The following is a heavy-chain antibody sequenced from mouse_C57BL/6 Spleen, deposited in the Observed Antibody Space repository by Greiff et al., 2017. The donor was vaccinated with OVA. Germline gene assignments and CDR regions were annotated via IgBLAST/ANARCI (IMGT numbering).Heavy chain of an antibody. Sequence: EVQLQESGGDLVKPGGSLKLSCAASGFTFSSYGMSWVRQTPDKRLEWVATISSGGSYTYYPDSVKGRFTISRDNAKNTLYLQMSSLKSEDTAMYYCARPVSTVVATDAMDYWGQGTSVTVSS. D-gene: IGHD1-1*01. CDR2: ISSGGSYT. CDR1: GFTFSSYG. V-gene: IGHV5-6*01. CDR3: ARPVSTVVATDAMDY. J-gene: IGHJ4*01.